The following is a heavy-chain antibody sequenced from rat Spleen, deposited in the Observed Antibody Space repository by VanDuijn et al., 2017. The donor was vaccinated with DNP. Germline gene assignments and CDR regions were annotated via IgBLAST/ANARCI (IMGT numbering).Heavy chain of an antibody. CDR3: ARSGGGFAF. V-gene: IGHV5S11*01. CDR1: GFTFSHYY. CDR2: ISNGGGNT. Sequence: EVQLVESGGGLVQPGRSMKLSCVASGFTFSHYYMAWVRQAPTTSLEWVASISNGGGNTYYRDSVKGRFTISRDNAESTLYLQMDSLRSEETATYYCARSGGGFAFWGQGTLVTVSS. J-gene: IGHJ3*01. D-gene: IGHD1-1*01.